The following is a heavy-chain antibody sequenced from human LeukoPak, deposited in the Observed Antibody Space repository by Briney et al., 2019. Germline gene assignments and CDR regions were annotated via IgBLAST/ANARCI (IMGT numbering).Heavy chain of an antibody. J-gene: IGHJ4*02. D-gene: IGHD6-13*01. V-gene: IGHV3-73*01. Sequence: PGGSLRLSCAASGFTFSGSAMHWVRQASGKGLEWVGRIRSKANSYATAYAASVKGRFTISRDDSKNTAYLQMNSLKTEDTAVYYCARESRIAGAGRFDYWGQGTLVTVSS. CDR2: IRSKANSYAT. CDR3: ARESRIAGAGRFDY. CDR1: GFTFSGSA.